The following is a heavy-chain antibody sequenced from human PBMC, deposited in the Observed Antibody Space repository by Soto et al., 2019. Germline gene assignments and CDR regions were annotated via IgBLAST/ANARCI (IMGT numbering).Heavy chain of an antibody. J-gene: IGHJ4*02. D-gene: IGHD3-3*01. CDR2: IYYSGST. CDR1: GGSISSSRYY. V-gene: IGHV4-39*01. CDR3: ARRGTTYYDFWSGSHTPSHGNYFDY. Sequence: PSETLSLTCTVSGGSISSSRYYWGWIRQPPGKGLDWIGSIYYSGSTYYNPSLKSRVTISVDTSKNQFSLKLSSVTAADTAVYYCARRGTTYYDFWSGSHTPSHGNYFDYWGQGTLVTLSS.